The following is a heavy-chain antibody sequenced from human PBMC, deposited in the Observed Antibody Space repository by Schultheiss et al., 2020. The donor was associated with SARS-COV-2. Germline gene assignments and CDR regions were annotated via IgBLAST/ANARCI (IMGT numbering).Heavy chain of an antibody. CDR2: ISYTGST. J-gene: IGHJ5*02. Sequence: SETLSLTCTVSGGSISRYYWSWIRQPPGKGLEWIGYISYTGSTNYNPSLKSRVTMSIDTSKIQFSMKLSSVTAADTAVYYCARHSPYSSGRGVWFDPWGQGTLVTVSS. D-gene: IGHD3-10*01. V-gene: IGHV4-59*08. CDR3: ARHSPYSSGRGVWFDP. CDR1: GGSISRYY.